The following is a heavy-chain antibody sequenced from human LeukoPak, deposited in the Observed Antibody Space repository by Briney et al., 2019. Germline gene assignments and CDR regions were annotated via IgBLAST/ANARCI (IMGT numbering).Heavy chain of an antibody. J-gene: IGHJ6*03. CDR2: INHSGST. V-gene: IGHV4-34*01. CDR1: GGSFSGYY. Sequence: TASETLSLTCVVYGGSFSGYYWSWIRQPPGKGLGWIGDINHSGSTNYNPSLKSRVTISVDTSKNQFSLKLTSVTAADTAVYYCARVSRIYDFWSGYHSYYYYMDVWGKGTTVTVSS. D-gene: IGHD3-3*01. CDR3: ARVSRIYDFWSGYHSYYYYMDV.